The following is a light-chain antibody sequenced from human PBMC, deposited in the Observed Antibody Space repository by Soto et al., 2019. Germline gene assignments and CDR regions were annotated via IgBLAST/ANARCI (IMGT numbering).Light chain of an antibody. CDR1: SSDVGGYKY. Sequence: QSALTQPRSVSGSPGQSITISCTGTSSDVGGYKYVSWFQQYPGKVPKLIIYEVNDRPSGVSNRFSASKSSNTASLTISGLQAEDEADYYCSSYTMQSTYVFGTGTKLTVL. V-gene: IGLV2-14*03. J-gene: IGLJ1*01. CDR2: EVN. CDR3: SSYTMQSTYV.